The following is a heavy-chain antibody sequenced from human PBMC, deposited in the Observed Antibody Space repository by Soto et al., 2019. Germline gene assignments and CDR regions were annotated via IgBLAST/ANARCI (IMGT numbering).Heavy chain of an antibody. CDR3: AREGPVAPHYYYYGMDV. J-gene: IGHJ6*02. V-gene: IGHV3-30-3*01. D-gene: IGHD6-19*01. Sequence: QVQLVESGGGVVQPGRSLRLSCAASGFTFSSYAMHWVRQAPGKGLEWVAVISYDGSNKYYADSVKGRFTISRDNSKNTLYLHMNSLRAEDTAVYYWAREGPVAPHYYYYGMDVWGQGTTVTVSS. CDR1: GFTFSSYA. CDR2: ISYDGSNK.